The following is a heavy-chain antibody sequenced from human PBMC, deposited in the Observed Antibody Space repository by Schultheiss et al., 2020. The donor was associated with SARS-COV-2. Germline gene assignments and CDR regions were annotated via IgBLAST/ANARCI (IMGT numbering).Heavy chain of an antibody. CDR3: ARGVIVGAPMDV. D-gene: IGHD1-26*01. V-gene: IGHV3-33*05. CDR1: GFTFSSYG. J-gene: IGHJ6*02. Sequence: GGSLRLSCAASGFTFSSYGMHWVRQAPGKGLEWVAVISYDGSNKYYADSVKGRFTISRDNSKNTLYLQMNSLRAEDTAVYYCARGVIVGAPMDVWGQGTTVTVSS. CDR2: ISYDGSNK.